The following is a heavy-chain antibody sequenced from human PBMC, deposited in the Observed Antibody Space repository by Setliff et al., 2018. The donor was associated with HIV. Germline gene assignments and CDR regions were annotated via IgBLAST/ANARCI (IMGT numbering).Heavy chain of an antibody. CDR1: GFSFSNYG. V-gene: IGHV3-30*02. CDR2: IRYDGSNK. J-gene: IGHJ6*02. Sequence: PGGSLRLSCVASGFSFSNYGMHWVRQAPGKGLEWMTFIRYDGSNKYYADSVKGRFTISRDNSKNTLYLQMNSLRAEDTAVYYCAKDRGCMDVWGQGTTVTVSS. CDR3: AKDRGCMDV. D-gene: IGHD3-10*01.